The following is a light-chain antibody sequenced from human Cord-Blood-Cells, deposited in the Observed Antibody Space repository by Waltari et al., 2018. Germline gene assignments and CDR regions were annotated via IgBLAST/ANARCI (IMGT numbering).Light chain of an antibody. CDR2: YDS. J-gene: IGLJ3*02. V-gene: IGLV3-21*04. Sequence: SYVLTQPPSVSVAPGKTARITCGGNNIGSKSVHWYQQKPGQAPVLVIYYDSDRPSGIPEQFSGSNSGNTATLTISRVEAGDEADYYCQVWDSSSDHRVFGGGTKLTVL. CDR1: NIGSKS. CDR3: QVWDSSSDHRV.